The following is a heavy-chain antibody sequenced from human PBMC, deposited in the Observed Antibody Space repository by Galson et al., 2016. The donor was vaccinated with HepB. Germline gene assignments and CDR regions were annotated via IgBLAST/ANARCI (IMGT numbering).Heavy chain of an antibody. CDR1: GFIFRSYA. CDR2: ISNGGSNK. J-gene: IGHJ6*04. V-gene: IGHV3-30-3*01. CDR3: ARFIASPWNDYYYYGMDV. D-gene: IGHD1-1*01. Sequence: SLRLSCADSGFIFRSYAMNWVRQAPGKGLEWLAVISNGGSNKYFADSVKGRFTISRDNSKNTLYLQMNSLRAADTAGYYLARFIASPWNDYYYYGMDVWGKGTTVTVSS.